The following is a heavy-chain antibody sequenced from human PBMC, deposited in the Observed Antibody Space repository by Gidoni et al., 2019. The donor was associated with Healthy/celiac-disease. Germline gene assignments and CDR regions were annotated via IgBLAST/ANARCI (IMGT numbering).Heavy chain of an antibody. D-gene: IGHD3-10*01. CDR3: AKDIGPHYYGSGSYTYYYGMDV. Sequence: EVQLVESGGGVVQPGGSLRLSCAASGFTLDDYAMHWVRQAPGKGLEWVSLISGDGGSTYYADSVKGRFTISRDNSKNSLYLQMNSLRTEDTALYYCAKDIGPHYYGSGSYTYYYGMDVWGQGTTVTVSS. CDR2: ISGDGGST. CDR1: GFTLDDYA. J-gene: IGHJ6*02. V-gene: IGHV3-43*02.